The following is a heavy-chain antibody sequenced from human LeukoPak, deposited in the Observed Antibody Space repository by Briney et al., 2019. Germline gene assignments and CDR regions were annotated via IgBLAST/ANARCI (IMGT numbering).Heavy chain of an antibody. D-gene: IGHD3-3*01. CDR2: TSSSSSTI. V-gene: IGHV3-48*04. CDR1: GFTFSSYS. J-gene: IGHJ4*02. CDR3: ARDHLGGLDDFWSGTGGYFDY. Sequence: GGSLRLSCAASGFTFSSYSMNWVRQAPGKGLEWVSYTSSSSSTIYYADSVKGRFTISRDNAKNSLYLQMNSLRAEDTAVYYCARDHLGGLDDFWSGTGGYFDYWGQGTLVTVSS.